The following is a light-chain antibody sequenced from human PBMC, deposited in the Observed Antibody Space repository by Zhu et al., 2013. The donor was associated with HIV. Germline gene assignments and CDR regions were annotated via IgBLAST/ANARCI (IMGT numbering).Light chain of an antibody. CDR3: QQRTNWPPWT. V-gene: IGKV3-11*01. J-gene: IGKJ1*01. Sequence: EIVLTQSPATLSLSRGDRVTLSCRASQSVSSYLAWYQQKPGQAPRLLIYDASNRAAGIPARFSGSGSGTDFTLTISSLEPEDFGVYYCQQRTNWPPWTFGQGTNVEIK. CDR2: DAS. CDR1: QSVSSY.